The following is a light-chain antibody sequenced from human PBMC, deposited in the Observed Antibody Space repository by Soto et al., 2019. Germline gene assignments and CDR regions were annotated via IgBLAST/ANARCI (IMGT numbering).Light chain of an antibody. CDR2: DAS. J-gene: IGKJ2*01. Sequence: EIVMTQSPATLSLSPGERATLSCRASQSVSSYLAWYQQKPGQAPRLLIYDASNRATGIPARFSGSGSGTDFTLTIGSLEPEDFAVYYCQQRSLFGQGTKLEIK. CDR3: QQRSL. V-gene: IGKV3-11*01. CDR1: QSVSSY.